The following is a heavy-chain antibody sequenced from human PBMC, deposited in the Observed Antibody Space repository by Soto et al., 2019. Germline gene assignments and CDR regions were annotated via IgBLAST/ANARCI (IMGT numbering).Heavy chain of an antibody. CDR3: ARESEDLTSNFDY. Sequence: GGSLRLSCAASGFIFTGYSMNWVRQAPGKGLEWVSSISSTTNYIYYGDSMKGRFTISRDNAKNSLYLELNSLRAEDTAVYYCARESEDLTSNFDYWGQGTLVTVSS. J-gene: IGHJ4*02. V-gene: IGHV3-21*06. CDR2: ISSTTNYI. CDR1: GFIFTGYS.